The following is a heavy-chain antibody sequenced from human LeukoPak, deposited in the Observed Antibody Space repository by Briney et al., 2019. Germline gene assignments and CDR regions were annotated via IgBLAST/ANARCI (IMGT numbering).Heavy chain of an antibody. CDR3: ARYPLSYSSNWHYYFDY. J-gene: IGHJ4*02. CDR1: GYTFTSYG. Sequence: ASVKVSCKASGYTFTSYGISWVRQAPGQGLEWMGWISASNGNTNFARKLQGRVTLTTDTSTSTAYMELRSLTSDDTAVYYCARYPLSYSSNWHYYFDYWGQGTLLTVSS. D-gene: IGHD6-13*01. CDR2: ISASNGNT. V-gene: IGHV1-18*01.